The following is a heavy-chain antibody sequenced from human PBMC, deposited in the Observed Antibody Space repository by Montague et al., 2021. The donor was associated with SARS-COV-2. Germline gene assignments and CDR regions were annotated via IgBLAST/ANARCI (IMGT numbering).Heavy chain of an antibody. CDR2: IYHSGTT. V-gene: IGHV4-30-2*01. CDR3: ARLESTRGVIIRGAFHI. D-gene: IGHD3-10*01. CDR1: GGSISSAGYS. Sequence: TLSLTCAVSGGSISSAGYSWSWIRQPPGKGLEWIGYIYHSGTTXYXXXXKXRVTISVDRSKNQFPLKLNSVTATDTAVYYCARLESTRGVIIRGAFHIWGQGTKVTVSS. J-gene: IGHJ3*02.